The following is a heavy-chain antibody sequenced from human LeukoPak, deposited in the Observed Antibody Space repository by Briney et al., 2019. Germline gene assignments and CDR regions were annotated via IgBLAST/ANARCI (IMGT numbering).Heavy chain of an antibody. Sequence: PGGSLRLFCAASGFTFSSYGMHWVRHAPGKGLEWEAVISYEGSKKYNADSVKGRFTISRDNSKTTLYLQMNSRTVEDTAVHYCAKGGLWIGNLLVPLWGQGTLVTVSS. J-gene: IGHJ4*02. CDR2: ISYEGSKK. CDR1: GFTFSSYG. V-gene: IGHV3-30*18. CDR3: AKGGLWIGNLLVPL. D-gene: IGHD3-10*01.